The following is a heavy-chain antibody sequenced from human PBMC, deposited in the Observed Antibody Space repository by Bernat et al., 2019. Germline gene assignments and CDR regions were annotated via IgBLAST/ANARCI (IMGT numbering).Heavy chain of an antibody. CDR1: GFTFSSHW. CDR3: ARLGYRLAEY. Sequence: EVQLVESGGGLVQPGGSLILSCAASGFTFSSHWMGWVRQAPGEGLEWVANLNQDGSETYYVDSLKGRCTISRDNTKNSLYLQMNSLRTEDTAVYFCARLGYRLAEYWGQGTLVTVSA. J-gene: IGHJ4*02. CDR2: LNQDGSET. V-gene: IGHV3-7*03. D-gene: IGHD3-16*02.